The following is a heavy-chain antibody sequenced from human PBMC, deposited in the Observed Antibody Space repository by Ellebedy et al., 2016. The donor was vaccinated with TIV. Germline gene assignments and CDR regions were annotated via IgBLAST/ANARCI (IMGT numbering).Heavy chain of an antibody. J-gene: IGHJ6*02. Sequence: GGSLRLSXAASGFPFRSYGMHGVRQAPGKGLEWVAVIWYDGSNKYYADSVKGRFTISRDNSKNTLYLQMNSLRAEDTAVYYCARDYGYCSSTSCYYYYYGMDVWGQGTTVTVPS. CDR1: GFPFRSYG. CDR3: ARDYGYCSSTSCYYYYYGMDV. CDR2: IWYDGSNK. V-gene: IGHV3-33*01. D-gene: IGHD2-2*01.